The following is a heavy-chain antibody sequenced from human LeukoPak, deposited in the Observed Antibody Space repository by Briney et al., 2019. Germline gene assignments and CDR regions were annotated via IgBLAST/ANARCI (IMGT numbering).Heavy chain of an antibody. CDR3: ATVGIAAAGTSRVY. J-gene: IGHJ4*02. Sequence: PGGSLRLSCAASGFTFSSYWMHWVRQAPGKGLEWVSSISSSSSYIYYADSVKGRFTISRDNAKNALYLQMNSLRAEDTAVYYCATVGIAAAGTSRVYWGQGTLVTVSS. CDR1: GFTFSSYW. CDR2: ISSSSSYI. D-gene: IGHD6-13*01. V-gene: IGHV3-21*01.